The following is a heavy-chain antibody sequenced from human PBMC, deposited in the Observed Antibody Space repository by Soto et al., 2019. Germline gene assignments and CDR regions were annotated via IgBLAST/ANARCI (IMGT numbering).Heavy chain of an antibody. CDR3: ATSTYSYPAFRY. V-gene: IGHV3-15*02. D-gene: IGHD5-18*01. J-gene: IGHJ4*02. CDR1: GFTFSNAW. Sequence: EVQLVESGGTLVKPGESLRLSCAASGFTFSNAWMSWVRQAPGKGLEWVGRIKSKTEGGTTDHAAPVKGRVNVSRDHSNTTLSLHTNSLTTDDTAVCSCATSTYSYPAFRYWGPGTLVTVSS. CDR2: IKSKTEGGTT.